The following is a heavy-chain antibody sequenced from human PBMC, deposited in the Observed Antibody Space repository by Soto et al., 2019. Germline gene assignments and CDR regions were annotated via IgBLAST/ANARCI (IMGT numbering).Heavy chain of an antibody. CDR2: IYYSGST. Sequence: PSETLSLTCTVSGGSISSGGYYWSWIRQHPGKGLEWIGYIYYSGSTYYNPSLKSRVTISVDTSKNQSSLKLSSVTAADTAVYYCARDNREGAPAAINWFDPWGQGTLVTVS. CDR3: ARDNREGAPAAINWFDP. V-gene: IGHV4-31*03. D-gene: IGHD2-2*01. CDR1: GGSISSGGYY. J-gene: IGHJ5*02.